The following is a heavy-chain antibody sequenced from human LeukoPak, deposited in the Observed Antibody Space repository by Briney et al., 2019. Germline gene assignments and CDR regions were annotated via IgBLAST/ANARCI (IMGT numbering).Heavy chain of an antibody. J-gene: IGHJ4*02. D-gene: IGHD3-16*01. CDR2: INPNSGTT. CDR1: GYTFSGYY. CDR3: ARDLMTTPTWDFDY. V-gene: IGHV1-2*02. Sequence: GASVKVSCKCSGYTFSGYYMHWVRQTPGQGLKWMGWINPNSGTTNYAQKFQGRVTVTRDTSTSTAYMELSRLESDDTAVYYCARDLMTTPTWDFDYWGQGTLVTVAS.